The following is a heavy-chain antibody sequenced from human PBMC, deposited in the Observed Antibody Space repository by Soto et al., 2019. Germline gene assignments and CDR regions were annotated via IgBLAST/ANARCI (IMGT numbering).Heavy chain of an antibody. CDR2: TYHSGNT. CDR3: ARETYGAYVGYFDP. CDR1: GDTISTGGYT. D-gene: IGHD3-16*01. Sequence: QLQLQESGSILVKSSETLSRTCDVSGDTISTGGYTWAWIRQTPGKAVEWIGHTYHSGNTYYNPSLKSRVIISVDRSKNQFSLKVRSVTASDTAVYYCARETYGAYVGYFDPWGQGIQVTVSS. V-gene: IGHV4-30-2*01. J-gene: IGHJ5*02.